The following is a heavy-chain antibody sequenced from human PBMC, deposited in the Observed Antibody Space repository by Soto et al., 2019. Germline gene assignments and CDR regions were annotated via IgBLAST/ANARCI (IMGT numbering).Heavy chain of an antibody. J-gene: IGHJ4*02. CDR1: GFTFSSYA. V-gene: IGHV3-23*01. CDR2: ISGSGGST. CDR3: AKDSPYIAAAEAIFDY. Sequence: EVQLLESGGGLVQPGGSLRLSCAASGFTFSSYAMSWVRQAPGKWLEWVSDISGSGGSTYYADSVKGRFTISRDNSKNTMCLQMNSLRAEATAVYYCAKDSPYIAAAEAIFDYWGQGALVTVSS. D-gene: IGHD6-13*01.